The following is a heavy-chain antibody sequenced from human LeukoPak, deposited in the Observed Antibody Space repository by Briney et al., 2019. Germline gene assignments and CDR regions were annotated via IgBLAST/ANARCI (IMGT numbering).Heavy chain of an antibody. J-gene: IGHJ5*02. CDR3: AREFGYGWFDP. Sequence: SETLSLTCTVSGGSISSSDYYWGWIRQPPGKGLEWIGSIYYSMTTYYNPSLKSRVTISVDTSKNQFSLKLSSVTAADTAVYYCAREFGYGWFDPWGQGTLVTVSS. CDR1: GGSISSSDYY. D-gene: IGHD5-18*01. V-gene: IGHV4-39*07. CDR2: IYYSMTT.